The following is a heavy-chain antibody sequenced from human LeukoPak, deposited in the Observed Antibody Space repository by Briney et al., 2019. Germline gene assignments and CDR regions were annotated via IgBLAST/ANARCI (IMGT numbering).Heavy chain of an antibody. CDR2: INPNSGGT. CDR3: ARDLGRFLEWLLGEFDY. D-gene: IGHD3-3*01. Sequence: ASVKVSCKASGYTFTGYYMHWVRQAPGQGLEWMGWINPNSGGTNYAQKFQGRVTMTRDTYISTAYMELSRLRSDDTAVYYCARDLGRFLEWLLGEFDYWGQGTLVTVSS. J-gene: IGHJ4*02. V-gene: IGHV1-2*02. CDR1: GYTFTGYY.